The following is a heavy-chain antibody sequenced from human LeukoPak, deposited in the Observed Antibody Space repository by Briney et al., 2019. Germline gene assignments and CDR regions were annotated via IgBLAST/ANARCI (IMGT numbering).Heavy chain of an antibody. CDR1: GFTFRDYA. V-gene: IGHV3-15*01. J-gene: IGHJ4*02. CDR2: IKRKTDGGTT. Sequence: GGSLRLSCTASGFTFRDYAMSWVRQAPWKGLEWVGRIKRKTDGGTTDYAAPVKGRFTISRDDSKTSLYLQMNNLKTEDTAVYYCNTDTRRVVVPKWGQGTLVTVSS. CDR3: NTDTRRVVVPK. D-gene: IGHD2-15*01.